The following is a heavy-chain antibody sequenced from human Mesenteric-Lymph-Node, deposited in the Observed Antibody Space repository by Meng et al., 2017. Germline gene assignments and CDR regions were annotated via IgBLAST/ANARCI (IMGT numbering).Heavy chain of an antibody. CDR2: INPNSGGT. D-gene: IGHD3-10*01. Sequence: ASVKVSCKASGYTFTGYYMHWVRQAPGQGLEWMGWINPNSGGTNYAQKFQGRVTMTRDTSISTAYMELSSVTAADTAVYYCARGPGGSPRGYWGQGTLVTVSS. J-gene: IGHJ4*02. CDR3: ARGPGGSPRGY. V-gene: IGHV1-2*02. CDR1: GYTFTGYY.